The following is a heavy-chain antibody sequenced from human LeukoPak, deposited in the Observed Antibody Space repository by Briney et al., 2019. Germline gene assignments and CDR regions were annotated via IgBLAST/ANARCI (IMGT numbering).Heavy chain of an antibody. D-gene: IGHD3-10*01. CDR1: GFTFSSYW. CDR3: STGSGHAFDI. Sequence: GGSLRLSCAASGFTFSSYWMHWVRQVPGKGLVWVSRINSDGSSTSYAGSVKGRFTISRDNAKNTLYVQMNSLRAEDTAVYYCSTGSGHAFDIWGRGTMVTVSS. CDR2: INSDGSST. J-gene: IGHJ3*02. V-gene: IGHV3-74*01.